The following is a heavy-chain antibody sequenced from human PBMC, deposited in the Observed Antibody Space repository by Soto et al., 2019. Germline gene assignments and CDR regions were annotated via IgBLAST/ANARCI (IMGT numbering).Heavy chain of an antibody. D-gene: IGHD4-17*01. V-gene: IGHV3-23*04. CDR1: GFTFSSYA. CDR3: AHPRGYGVFDAVDI. Sequence: VQLVESGGGVVQPGRSLRLSCAASGFTFSSYAMHWVRQAPGKGLEWVSAISSSGGTTFYAESVRGRFAISRDNSINTLYLQMSSLRTEDTAVYYCAHPRGYGVFDAVDIWGQGTMVTVSS. CDR2: ISSSGGTT. J-gene: IGHJ3*02.